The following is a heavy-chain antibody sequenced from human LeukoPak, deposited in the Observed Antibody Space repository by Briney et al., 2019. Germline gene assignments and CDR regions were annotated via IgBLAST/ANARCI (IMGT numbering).Heavy chain of an antibody. V-gene: IGHV3-49*04. CDR3: TRVTYYYDNSGYFHFDS. CDR1: GFTFSSYS. D-gene: IGHD3-22*01. CDR2: IRRKVHGGTT. Sequence: GGSLRLSCAASGFTFSSYSMNWVRQAPGKGLEWVSFIRRKVHGGTTEYAASVKGRFSSSRDDSKSIAYLQMNSLKTEDTAVYFCTRVTYYYDNSGYFHFDSWGQGTLVTVSS. J-gene: IGHJ4*02.